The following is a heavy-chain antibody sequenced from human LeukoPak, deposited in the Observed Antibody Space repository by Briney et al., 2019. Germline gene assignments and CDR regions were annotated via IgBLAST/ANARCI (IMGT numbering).Heavy chain of an antibody. CDR3: ASRYYNSSGYYQFDY. Sequence: PSETLSLTCAVSGYSISSGYYWGWIRQPPGKGLEWIGSIYHSGSTYYNPSLKRRVTISVDTSKNQFSLKLSSVTAADTAVYYCASRYYNSSGYYQFDYWGQGTLVTVSS. J-gene: IGHJ4*02. CDR1: GYSISSGYY. D-gene: IGHD3-22*01. CDR2: IYHSGST. V-gene: IGHV4-38-2*01.